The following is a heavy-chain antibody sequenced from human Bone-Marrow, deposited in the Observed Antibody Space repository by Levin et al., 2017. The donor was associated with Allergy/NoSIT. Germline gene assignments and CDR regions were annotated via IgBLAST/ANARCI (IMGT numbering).Heavy chain of an antibody. CDR3: ARAVVGTAMMWYLDL. D-gene: IGHD2-21*02. CDR2: INPSGGST. J-gene: IGHJ2*01. V-gene: IGHV1-46*01. Sequence: GGSLRLSCKASGYTFTNNYIHWVRQAPGQGLEWMGIINPSGGSTNYAQKSQGRVTMTRDTSTTTVYMELSSLTSEDTAVYYCARAVVGTAMMWYLDLWGRGTLVTVSS. CDR1: GYTFTNNY.